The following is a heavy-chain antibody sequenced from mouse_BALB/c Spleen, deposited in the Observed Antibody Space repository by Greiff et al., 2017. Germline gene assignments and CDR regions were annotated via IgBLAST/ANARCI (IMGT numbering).Heavy chain of an antibody. CDR2: ISYSGST. J-gene: IGHJ3*01. V-gene: IGHV3-8*02. D-gene: IGHD2-3*01. Sequence: EVQRVESGPSLVKPSQTLSLTCSVTGYSITSGYWNWIRKFPGNKLEYMGYISYSGSTYYNPSLKSRISITRDTSKNQYYLQLNSVTTEDTATYYCASNYDDYSLFAYWGQGTLVTVSA. CDR1: GYSITSGY. CDR3: ASNYDDYSLFAY.